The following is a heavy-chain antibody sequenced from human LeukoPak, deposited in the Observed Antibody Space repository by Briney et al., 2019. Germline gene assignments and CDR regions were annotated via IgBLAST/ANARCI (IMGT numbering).Heavy chain of an antibody. CDR3: ARARGGAFDI. CDR2: IYHSGST. Sequence: SETLCLTCAVSGGSISSGGYSWSWIRQPAGKGLEWIGYIYHSGSTYYNPSLKSRVTISVDRSKNQFSLKLSSVTAADTAVYYCARARGGAFDIWGQGTMVTVSS. V-gene: IGHV4-30-2*01. CDR1: GGSISSGGYS. D-gene: IGHD3-16*01. J-gene: IGHJ3*02.